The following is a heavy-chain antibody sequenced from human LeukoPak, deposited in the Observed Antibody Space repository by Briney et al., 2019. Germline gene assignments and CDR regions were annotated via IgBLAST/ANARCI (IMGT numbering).Heavy chain of an antibody. V-gene: IGHV4-4*07. J-gene: IGHJ4*02. Sequence: PSETLYLTCTVSGGSISSYYWSWIRQPAGKGLEWIGRIYTSGSTNYNPSLKSRVTMSVDTSKNQFSLKLSSVTAADTAAYYCARDREGYYYDSRGYYFDYWGQGTLVTVSS. CDR1: GGSISSYY. CDR2: IYTSGST. CDR3: ARDREGYYYDSRGYYFDY. D-gene: IGHD3-22*01.